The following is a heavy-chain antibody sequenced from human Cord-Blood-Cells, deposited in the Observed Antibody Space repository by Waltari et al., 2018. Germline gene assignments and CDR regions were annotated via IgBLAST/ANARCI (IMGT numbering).Heavy chain of an antibody. Sequence: QVQLQESGPGLVKPSQTLSLTCTVSGGSISSGGYYWSWIRQHPGQGLEWIGYIYYSGSTYYNPSLKSRVTISVDTSKNQFSLKLSSVTAADTAVYYCARSPPYCSSTSCFGDAFDIWGQGTMVTVSS. CDR1: GGSISSGGYY. V-gene: IGHV4-31*03. CDR2: IYYSGST. J-gene: IGHJ3*02. D-gene: IGHD2-2*01. CDR3: ARSPPYCSSTSCFGDAFDI.